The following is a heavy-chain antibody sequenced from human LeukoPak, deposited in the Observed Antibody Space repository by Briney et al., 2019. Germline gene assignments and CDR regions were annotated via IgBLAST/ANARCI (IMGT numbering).Heavy chain of an antibody. V-gene: IGHV4-59*01. J-gene: IGHJ6*03. CDR3: ARTTEGYCRGRSCYSYYYYMDV. D-gene: IGHD2-15*01. CDR2: MYYSGST. CDR1: GGSISTYY. Sequence: SETLSLTCTVSGGSISTYYWSWIRQPPGKGLECIGYMYYSGSTNYSPSLKSRVTISVDTSKNQFSLKLSSVTAADTAVYYCARTTEGYCRGRSCYSYYYYMDVWGKGTTVTVSS.